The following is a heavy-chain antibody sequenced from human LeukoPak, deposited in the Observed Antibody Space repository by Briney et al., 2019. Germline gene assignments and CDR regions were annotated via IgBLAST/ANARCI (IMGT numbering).Heavy chain of an antibody. J-gene: IGHJ4*02. CDR3: ARVGDYSNYGYFDY. V-gene: IGHV3-20*04. D-gene: IGHD4-11*01. Sequence: GGSLRLSCAASGFTFDDYGMSWVRQAPGKGLEWVSGINWNGGSTGYADSVKGRFTISRDNAKNSLYLQMNSLRAEDTALYYCARVGDYSNYGYFDYWGQGTLVTVSS. CDR1: GFTFDDYG. CDR2: INWNGGST.